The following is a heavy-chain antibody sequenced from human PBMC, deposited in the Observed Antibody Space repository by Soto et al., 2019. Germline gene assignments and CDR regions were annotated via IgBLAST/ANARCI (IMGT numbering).Heavy chain of an antibody. D-gene: IGHD6-19*01. Sequence: SVEVSCKASGGTFSSYAISWVRQAPGQGLEWMGGIIPIFGTANYAQKFQGRVTITADKSTSTAYMELSSLRSEDTAVYYCATRPGYSSGWHYYFDYWGQGTLVTVSS. V-gene: IGHV1-69*06. CDR2: IIPIFGTA. CDR1: GGTFSSYA. CDR3: ATRPGYSSGWHYYFDY. J-gene: IGHJ4*02.